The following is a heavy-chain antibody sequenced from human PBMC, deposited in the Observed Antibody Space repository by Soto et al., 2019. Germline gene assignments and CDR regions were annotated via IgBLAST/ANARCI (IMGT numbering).Heavy chain of an antibody. CDR2: FFYGGST. Sequence: SETPSPPRPVSWGSLRGPSFNRGWVRQPPGKGPEWIGSFFYGGSTHYNPSLTGRLAISVDTARSQVSLNLTSVTAADTAIYYCATVASTHFDSWGPGTLVTVSS. D-gene: IGHD4-17*01. CDR3: ATVASTHFDS. V-gene: IGHV4-39*05. J-gene: IGHJ4*02. CDR1: WGSLRGPSFN.